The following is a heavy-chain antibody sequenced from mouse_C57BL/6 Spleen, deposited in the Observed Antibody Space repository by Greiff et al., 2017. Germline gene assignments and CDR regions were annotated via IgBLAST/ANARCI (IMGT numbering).Heavy chain of an antibody. Sequence: QVQLQQPGAELVRPGTSVKLSCKAAGYTFTSYWRHWVKQRPGQGLEWIGVIDPSDRYTNYNQKFKGKATLTVDTSSSTAYMQHISLTSEDSAVYYCASPIYYGNSYAMDYWGQGTSVTVSS. CDR1: GYTFTSYW. CDR2: IDPSDRYT. CDR3: ASPIYYGNSYAMDY. V-gene: IGHV1-59*01. D-gene: IGHD2-1*01. J-gene: IGHJ4*01.